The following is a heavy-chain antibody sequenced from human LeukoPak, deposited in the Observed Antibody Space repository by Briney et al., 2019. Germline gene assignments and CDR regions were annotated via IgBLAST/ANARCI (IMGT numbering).Heavy chain of an antibody. CDR2: TYYRSKWYN. D-gene: IGHD2-15*01. J-gene: IGHJ5*02. V-gene: IGHV6-1*01. CDR3: ARERASTVVVTVGYWSDP. CDR1: GDSVSSNSAA. Sequence: SQTLPLTCAISGDSVSSNSAAWNWIPQSPSRALEWLGRTYYRSKWYNDYAVSVKSRITTHPDTSKNQFSLQLNAVTREDTAVYYCARERASTVVVTVGYWSDPWGQGTLVSVSS.